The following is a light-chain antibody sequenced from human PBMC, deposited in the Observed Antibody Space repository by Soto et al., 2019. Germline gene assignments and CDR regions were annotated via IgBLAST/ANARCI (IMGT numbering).Light chain of an antibody. J-gene: IGKJ1*01. V-gene: IGKV3-20*01. CDR3: QQYGSSRT. CDR2: GAS. CDR1: QSVSSSD. Sequence: EIVLTQSPGTLSLYPGERATLSCRASQSVSSSDLAWYQQKPGQAPRLLIYGASSSATGIPDRFSGSGSGTDFTLTISRLEPEDFAVYYCQQYGSSRTFGQGTKVEIK.